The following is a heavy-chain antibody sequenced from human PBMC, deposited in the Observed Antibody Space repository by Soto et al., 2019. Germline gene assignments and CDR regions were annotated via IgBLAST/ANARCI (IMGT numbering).Heavy chain of an antibody. D-gene: IGHD6-13*01. V-gene: IGHV1-69*13. CDR3: ARGAYSSSWPEKNWFDP. Sequence: ASVKVSCKASGGTFSSYAISWVRQAPGQGLEWMGGIIPIFGTANYAQKFQGRVTITADESTSTAYMGLSSLRSEDTAVYYCARGAYSSSWPEKNWFDPWGQGTLVTVSS. CDR1: GGTFSSYA. J-gene: IGHJ5*02. CDR2: IIPIFGTA.